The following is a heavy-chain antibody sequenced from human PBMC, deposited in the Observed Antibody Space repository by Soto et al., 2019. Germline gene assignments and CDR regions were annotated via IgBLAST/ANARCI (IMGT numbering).Heavy chain of an antibody. CDR2: IYYSGST. J-gene: IGHJ4*02. Sequence: QVQLQESGPGLVKPSQTLSLTCTVSGGSISSGGYYWSWIRQHPGKGLEWIGYIYYSGSTYYNPSLKSRVTISVDTSKNQFSLKLSSVTAADTAVCYCARGDCSGGSCYPSTDWGQGTLVTVSS. D-gene: IGHD2-15*01. CDR1: GGSISSGGYY. CDR3: ARGDCSGGSCYPSTD. V-gene: IGHV4-31*03.